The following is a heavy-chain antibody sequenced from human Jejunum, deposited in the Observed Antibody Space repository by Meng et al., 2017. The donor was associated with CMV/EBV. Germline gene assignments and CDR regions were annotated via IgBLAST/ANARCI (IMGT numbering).Heavy chain of an antibody. CDR2: IGPGGSTT. V-gene: IGHV3-74*01. D-gene: IGHD2-15*01. CDR1: TFSSHW. J-gene: IGHJ3*02. Sequence: TFSSHWMHWVRQGQGKGLVWVSGIGPGGSTTIYADSVKGRFTISRDNAKSTLYLQMNSLRAEDTSVYFCAGEHCGGGSCWTGFNIWGQGTTVTVSS. CDR3: AGEHCGGGSCWTGFNI.